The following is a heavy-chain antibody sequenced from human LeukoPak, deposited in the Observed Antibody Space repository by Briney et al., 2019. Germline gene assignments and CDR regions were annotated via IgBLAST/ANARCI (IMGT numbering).Heavy chain of an antibody. D-gene: IGHD3-22*01. CDR2: ISAGGGST. V-gene: IGHV3-23*01. Sequence: PGGSLRLSCAASGLTFSNYSMTWVRQAPGKGLFWVSGISAGGGSTYYADSVKGRFSISRDNSRNTLYLQMNSLRAEDTAVYYYAKGTLAHYYDSSGYYHLSFDYWGQGTLVTVSS. CDR1: GLTFSNYS. CDR3: AKGTLAHYYDSSGYYHLSFDY. J-gene: IGHJ4*02.